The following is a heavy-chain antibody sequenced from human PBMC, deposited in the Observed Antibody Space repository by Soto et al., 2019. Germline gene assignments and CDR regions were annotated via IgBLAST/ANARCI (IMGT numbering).Heavy chain of an antibody. Sequence: GGSLRLSCAASGFTFSSYAMSWVRQAPGKGLEWVSAISGSGGSTYYADSVKGRFTISRDNSKNTLYLQMNSLRAEDTAVYYCANPWNIVAQYYIYVWGQGTTVTVSS. D-gene: IGHD5-12*01. CDR3: ANPWNIVAQYYIYV. CDR2: ISGSGGST. V-gene: IGHV3-23*01. J-gene: IGHJ6*03. CDR1: GFTFSSYA.